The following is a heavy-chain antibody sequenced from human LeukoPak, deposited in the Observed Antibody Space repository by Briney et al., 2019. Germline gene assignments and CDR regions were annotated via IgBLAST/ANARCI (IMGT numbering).Heavy chain of an antibody. D-gene: IGHD3-3*01. CDR3: AKSYDFWSGYLYYMDV. CDR1: GFTFSSYA. J-gene: IGHJ6*03. Sequence: PTGGSLRLSCAASGFTFSSYAMHWVRQAPGKGLEWVAVISYDGSNKYYADSVKGRFTISRDNSKNTLYLQMNSLRAEDTAVYYCAKSYDFWSGYLYYMDVWGRGTTVTVSS. V-gene: IGHV3-30*04. CDR2: ISYDGSNK.